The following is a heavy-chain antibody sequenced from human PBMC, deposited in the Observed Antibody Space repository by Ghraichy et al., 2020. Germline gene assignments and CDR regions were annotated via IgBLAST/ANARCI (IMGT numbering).Heavy chain of an antibody. Sequence: GSPRLSCTVSGGSISSSSYYWGWIRQPPGKGLEWIGSIYFSGSTYYNPSLKSRVTISVDTSKNQFSLKLSSVTAADTAVYYCSLPGVWGQGTLVTVSS. V-gene: IGHV4-39*05. CDR3: SLPGV. D-gene: IGHD3-10*01. CDR1: GGSISSSSYY. CDR2: IYFSGST. J-gene: IGHJ4*02.